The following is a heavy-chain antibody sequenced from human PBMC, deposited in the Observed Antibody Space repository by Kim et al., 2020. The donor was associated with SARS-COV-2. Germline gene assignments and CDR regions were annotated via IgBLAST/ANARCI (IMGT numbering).Heavy chain of an antibody. CDR2: ISAYNGNT. D-gene: IGHD5-12*01. Sequence: ASVKVSCKASGYTFTSYGISWVRQAPGQGLEWMGWISAYNGNTNYAQKLQGRVTMTTDTSTSTAYMELRSLRSDDTAVYYCARAEMATITVGFDYWGQGTLVTVSS. CDR1: GYTFTSYG. CDR3: ARAEMATITVGFDY. J-gene: IGHJ4*02. V-gene: IGHV1-18*01.